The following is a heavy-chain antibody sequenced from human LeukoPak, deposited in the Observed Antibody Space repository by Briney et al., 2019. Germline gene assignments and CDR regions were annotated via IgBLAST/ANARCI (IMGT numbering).Heavy chain of an antibody. CDR2: ISNSGSST. J-gene: IGHJ4*02. CDR1: GFTFSNYA. V-gene: IGHV3-23*01. D-gene: IGHD1-20*01. CDR3: AKDSANWRGDFDN. Sequence: GGSLRLSCAASGFTFSNYAMAWVRQAPGRGLEWVSIISNSGSSTHNAESVKGRFTISRDNTKNTLYLQMNSLRAEDTAVYYCAKDSANWRGDFDNWGQRTLVTVSS.